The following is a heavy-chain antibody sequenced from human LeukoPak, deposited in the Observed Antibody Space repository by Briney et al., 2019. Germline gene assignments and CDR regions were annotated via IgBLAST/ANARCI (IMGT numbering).Heavy chain of an antibody. CDR2: ISYDGSNK. V-gene: IGHV3-30-3*01. D-gene: IGHD3-10*01. Sequence: SGGSLRLSCAASGFAFSSYAMHWVRQAPGKGLEWVAVISYDGSNKYYADSVKGRFTISRDNSKNTLYLQMNSLRAEDTAVYYCARGRGSTPFDYWGQGTLVTVSS. CDR3: ARGRGSTPFDY. J-gene: IGHJ4*02. CDR1: GFAFSSYA.